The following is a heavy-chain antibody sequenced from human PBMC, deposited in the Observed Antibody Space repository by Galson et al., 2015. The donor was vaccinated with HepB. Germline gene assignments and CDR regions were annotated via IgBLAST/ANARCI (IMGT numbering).Heavy chain of an antibody. CDR1: GGTFSSYA. CDR2: IIPIFGTA. Sequence: SVKVSCKAPGGTFSSYAISWVRQAPGQGLEWMGGIIPIFGTANYAQKFQGRVTITADESTSTAYMELSSLRSEDTAVYYCARGTFRVPAATFDYWGQGTLVTVSS. J-gene: IGHJ4*02. D-gene: IGHD2-2*01. CDR3: ARGTFRVPAATFDY. V-gene: IGHV1-69*13.